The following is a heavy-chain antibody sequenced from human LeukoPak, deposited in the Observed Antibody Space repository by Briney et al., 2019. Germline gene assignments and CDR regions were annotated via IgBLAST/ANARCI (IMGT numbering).Heavy chain of an antibody. V-gene: IGHV3-48*03. CDR3: ARGAGDCSSTSCYNLPYYYYYYMDV. Sequence: GGSLRLSCAASGFTFSSYEMNWVRQAPGKGLEWVSYISSSGSTIYYADSVKGRFTISRDNAKNSLYLQMNSLRAEDTAVYYCARGAGDCSSTSCYNLPYYYYYYMDVWGKGTTVTISS. J-gene: IGHJ6*03. D-gene: IGHD2-2*01. CDR2: ISSSGSTI. CDR1: GFTFSSYE.